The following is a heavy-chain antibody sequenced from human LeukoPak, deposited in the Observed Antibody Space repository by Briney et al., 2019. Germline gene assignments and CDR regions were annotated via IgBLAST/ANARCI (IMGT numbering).Heavy chain of an antibody. CDR1: GGSISSDY. D-gene: IGHD3-10*01. CDR2: IYNSGSN. V-gene: IGHV4-59*08. CDR3: ATRGY. J-gene: IGHJ4*02. Sequence: SETLSLTCNVSGGSISSDYWQWIRQPPGKGLEWIGYIYNSGSNNYNPSLKSRVTISIDTSKNQFSLKLTSVTAADTAVYYCATRGYWGQGTLVTVSS.